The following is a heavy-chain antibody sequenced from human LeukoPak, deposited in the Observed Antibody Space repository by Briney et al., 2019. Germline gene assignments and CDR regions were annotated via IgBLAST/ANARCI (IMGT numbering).Heavy chain of an antibody. J-gene: IGHJ6*03. V-gene: IGHV4-59*08. CDR3: ASVGWTRGYYYYMDV. CDR2: IYYSGST. Sequence: PSETLSLTCTVSGGSISSYYWSWIRQPPGKGLEWIGYIYYSGSTNYNPSLKSRVTISVDTSKNQFSLKLSSVTAADTAVYYCASVGWTRGYYYYMDVRGKGTTVTISS. CDR1: GGSISSYY. D-gene: IGHD6-19*01.